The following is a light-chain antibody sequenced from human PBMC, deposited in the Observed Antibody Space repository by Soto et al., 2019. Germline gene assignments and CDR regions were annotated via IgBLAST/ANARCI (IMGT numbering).Light chain of an antibody. V-gene: IGKV3-11*01. Sequence: EIVLTQSPATLSLSPGERATLSCRASQSVSSYLAWYQQKPGQAPRLLLYDASNRATGIPARFSGSGSGTDFALTISSLGPEDFAVYYCQQRSNRPPITFGQGTRLEIK. CDR1: QSVSSY. CDR3: QQRSNRPPIT. CDR2: DAS. J-gene: IGKJ5*01.